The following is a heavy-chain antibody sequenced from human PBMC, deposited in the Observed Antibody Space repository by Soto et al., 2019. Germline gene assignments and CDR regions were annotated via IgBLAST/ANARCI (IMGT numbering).Heavy chain of an antibody. J-gene: IGHJ4*02. CDR2: ISYDGSNK. V-gene: IGHV3-30-3*01. CDR3: AREAVVVIDY. D-gene: IGHD3-22*01. CDR1: GFTFSSYA. Sequence: QVQLVESGGGVVQPGRSLRLSCAASGFTFSSYAMHWVRQAPGKGLEWVAVISYDGSNKYYADSVKGRFTISRDNSKNTLYLQMNRLRAEDTAVYYCAREAVVVIDYWGQGTLVTVSS.